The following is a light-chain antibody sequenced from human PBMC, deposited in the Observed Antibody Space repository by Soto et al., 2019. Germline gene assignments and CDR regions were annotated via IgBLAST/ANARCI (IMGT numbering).Light chain of an antibody. CDR3: SSYTSSSTVV. Sequence: QSALTQPASVSGSPGQSITISCTGTSSDVGGYNYVSWYQQHPGKAPKLMISEVSNRPSGVSNRLSGAKSGNKASLTISGLQAEDEADYYFSSYTSSSTVVFGGGTTLTVL. J-gene: IGLJ2*01. V-gene: IGLV2-14*01. CDR2: EVS. CDR1: SSDVGGYNY.